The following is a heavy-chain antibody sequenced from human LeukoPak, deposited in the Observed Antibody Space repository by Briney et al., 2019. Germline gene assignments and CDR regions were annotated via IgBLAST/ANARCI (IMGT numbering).Heavy chain of an antibody. D-gene: IGHD6-6*01. V-gene: IGHV3-30*03. J-gene: IGHJ4*02. CDR1: GFTFSSYG. Sequence: GGSLRLSCAASGFTFSSYGMSWVRQAPGKGLEWVAVISYDGSNKYYPDSVKGRFTISRDNSKNTLYLQMNSLRAEDTAVYYCARDSGFSGTQRGEYWGQGTLVTVSS. CDR2: ISYDGSNK. CDR3: ARDSGFSGTQRGEY.